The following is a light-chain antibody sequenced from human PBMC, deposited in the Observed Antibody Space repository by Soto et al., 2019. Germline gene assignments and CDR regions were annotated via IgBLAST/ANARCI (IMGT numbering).Light chain of an antibody. CDR1: QSVIGNY. J-gene: IGKJ1*01. V-gene: IGKV1-5*03. CDR2: KAS. CDR3: QHYNSYSEA. Sequence: TQSPGTLSLSPGERATLSCRASQSVIGNYLAWYQQRPGKAPKLLIYKASTLKSGVPSRFSGSGSGTEFTLTISSLQPDDFATYYCQHYNSYSEAFGQGTKV.